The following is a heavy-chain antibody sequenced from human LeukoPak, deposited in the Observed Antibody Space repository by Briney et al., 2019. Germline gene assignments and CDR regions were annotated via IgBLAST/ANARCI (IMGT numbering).Heavy chain of an antibody. Sequence: RASVKVSCKASGGTFSSYAISWVRQAPGQGLEWMGWINPNSGGTNYAQKFQGRVTMTRDTSISTAYMELSRLRSDDTAVYYCARTELNDYGDWRYNYWGQGTLVTVSS. CDR2: INPNSGGT. V-gene: IGHV1-2*02. D-gene: IGHD4-17*01. CDR1: GGTFSSYA. CDR3: ARTELNDYGDWRYNY. J-gene: IGHJ4*02.